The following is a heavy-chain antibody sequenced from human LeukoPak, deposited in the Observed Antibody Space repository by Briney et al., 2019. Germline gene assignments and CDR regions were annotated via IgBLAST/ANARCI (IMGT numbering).Heavy chain of an antibody. CDR3: ASFWNGYFDY. CDR1: GFTFSDYY. J-gene: IGHJ4*02. D-gene: IGHD3-3*01. CDR2: LSSSGSTI. V-gene: IGHV3-11*04. Sequence: GGSLRLSCAASGFTFSDYYMSWIRQAPGKGLEWVSYLSSSGSTIYYADSVTGRFTISRDNAKNSLYLQMNSLRADDTAVYYCASFWNGYFDYWGRGTLVTVSS.